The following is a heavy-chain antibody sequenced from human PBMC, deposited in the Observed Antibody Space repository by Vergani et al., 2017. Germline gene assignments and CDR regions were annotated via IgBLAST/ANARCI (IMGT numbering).Heavy chain of an antibody. V-gene: IGHV1-46*01. CDR1: GYTFTSYY. J-gene: IGHJ3*02. D-gene: IGHD1-26*01. Sequence: QVQLVQSGAEVKKPGASVKVSCKASGYTFTSYYMHWVRQAPGQGLEWMGIINPSGGSTSYAQKFQGRVTMTRDTSTSTVYMELSSLRSEDTAVYYCAREEGMVGATSGAFDIWGQGTMVTVSS. CDR2: INPSGGST. CDR3: AREEGMVGATSGAFDI.